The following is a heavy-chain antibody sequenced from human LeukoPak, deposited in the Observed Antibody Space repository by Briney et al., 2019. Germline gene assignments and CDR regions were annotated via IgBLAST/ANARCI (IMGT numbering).Heavy chain of an antibody. CDR1: GFTFNTYA. CDR3: TTDPMTTVTNDAFDI. D-gene: IGHD4-11*01. V-gene: IGHV3-23*01. Sequence: PGGSLRLSCAASGFTFNTYAMNWVRQAPGKGLEWVSTISTGGTSTYYADSVKGRFTISRDNSKNTLYLQVSSLRAEDTAVYYCTTDPMTTVTNDAFDIWGQGTMVTVSS. CDR2: ISTGGTST. J-gene: IGHJ3*02.